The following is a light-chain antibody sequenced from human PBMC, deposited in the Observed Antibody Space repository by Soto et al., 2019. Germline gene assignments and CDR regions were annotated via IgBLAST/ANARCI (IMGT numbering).Light chain of an antibody. Sequence: DIQMTQSPSSVSASGGDRVTITCRTSQGISSCLAWYQQKPGKSPKLLIYAASSLQSGVPSRFSGSGSGTDFPLTIVSLQTEDFATFYCQLAHSFPLIFGGGTKVVMK. CDR2: AAS. J-gene: IGKJ4*01. V-gene: IGKV1-12*01. CDR1: QGISSC. CDR3: QLAHSFPLI.